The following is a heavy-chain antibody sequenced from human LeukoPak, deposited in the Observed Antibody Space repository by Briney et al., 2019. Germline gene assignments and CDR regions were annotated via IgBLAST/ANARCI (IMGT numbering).Heavy chain of an antibody. CDR3: ATADLVRLVPAASAFDS. J-gene: IGHJ4*02. V-gene: IGHV4-39*07. D-gene: IGHD2-2*01. Sequence: SETLSLTCTVSGGSISSSSYYWGWIRQPPGKGLEWTGSIYYSGSTYNNPSLKSRVTISIDTSKHQFSLKLSSVTAADTAVYYCATADLVRLVPAASAFDSWGQGTLVTVSS. CDR2: IYYSGST. CDR1: GGSISSSSYY.